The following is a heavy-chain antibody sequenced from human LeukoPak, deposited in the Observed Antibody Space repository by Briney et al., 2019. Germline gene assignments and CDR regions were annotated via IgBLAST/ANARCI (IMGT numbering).Heavy chain of an antibody. CDR1: GFTFSTYA. D-gene: IGHD6-13*01. CDR2: ISSNGRTT. J-gene: IGHJ4*02. CDR3: ARDREQLVLFAHTPDY. Sequence: PGGSLRLSCSASGFTFSTYAMHWVRQAPGKGLEYVSGISSNGRTTYYADSVKGRFTISRDNSKNTLYLQMNSLRAEDTAVYYCARDREQLVLFAHTPDYWGQGTLVTVSS. V-gene: IGHV3-64*04.